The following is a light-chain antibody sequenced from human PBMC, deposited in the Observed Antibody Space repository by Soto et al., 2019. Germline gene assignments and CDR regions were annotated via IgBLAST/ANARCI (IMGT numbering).Light chain of an antibody. J-gene: IGKJ2*01. CDR3: QQYYDTPYT. V-gene: IGKV3-15*01. CDR2: GAS. CDR1: QSVNSN. Sequence: EIVMTQSPATLSVSPGERATFSCRASQSVNSNLAWYQLKPGQPPRLLVYGASIRATDIPARFSGSGSGTDYTLTISSLQSEDFGVYFCQQYYDTPYTFGQGTRLEI.